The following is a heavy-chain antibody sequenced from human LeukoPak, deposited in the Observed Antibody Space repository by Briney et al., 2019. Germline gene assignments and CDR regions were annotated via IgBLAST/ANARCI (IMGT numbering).Heavy chain of an antibody. CDR1: GGSISSGGYS. Sequence: SQTLSLTCAVSGGSISSGGYSWSWIRQPPGKGLEWIGYIYHSGSTYYNPSLKSRVTISVDRSKNQFSLKLSSVTAADTAVYYCARGAAAGVDYFDYWGQGTLATVSS. CDR2: IYHSGST. D-gene: IGHD6-13*01. V-gene: IGHV4-30-2*01. J-gene: IGHJ4*02. CDR3: ARGAAAGVDYFDY.